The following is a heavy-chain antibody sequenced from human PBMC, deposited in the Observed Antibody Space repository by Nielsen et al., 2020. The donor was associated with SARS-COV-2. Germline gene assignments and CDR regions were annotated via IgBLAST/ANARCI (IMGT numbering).Heavy chain of an antibody. J-gene: IGHJ6*02. CDR1: GFTFDDYA. V-gene: IGHV3-9*01. D-gene: IGHD6-13*01. CDR2: ISWNSGSI. Sequence: SLKISCAASGFTFDDYAMHWVRQAPGKGLEWVSGISWNSGSIGYADSVKGRFTISRDNAKNSLYLQMNSLRAEDTAVYYCAREDSSSWYVYYGMDVWGQGTTVTVSS. CDR3: AREDSSSWYVYYGMDV.